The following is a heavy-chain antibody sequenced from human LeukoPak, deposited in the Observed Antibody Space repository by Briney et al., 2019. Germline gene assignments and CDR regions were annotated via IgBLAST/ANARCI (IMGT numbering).Heavy chain of an antibody. CDR3: AADRGYDILTGYYNGAFDI. V-gene: IGHV1-58*02. CDR2: IVVGSGNT. Sequence: SVKVSCKASGFTFASSAMQWVRQARGQRLEWIGWIVVGSGNTNYAQKFQERVTITRDMSTSTAYMELSSLRSEDTAVYYCAADRGYDILTGYYNGAFDIWGQGTMVTVSS. D-gene: IGHD3-9*01. CDR1: GFTFASSA. J-gene: IGHJ3*02.